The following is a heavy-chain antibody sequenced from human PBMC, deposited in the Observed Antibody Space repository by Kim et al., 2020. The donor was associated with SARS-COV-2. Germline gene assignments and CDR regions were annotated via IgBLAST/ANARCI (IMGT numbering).Heavy chain of an antibody. D-gene: IGHD6-25*01. CDR2: ISGSGGNT. CDR1: GFTFSTYA. V-gene: IGHV3-23*01. Sequence: GGSLRLSCGAYGFTFSTYAMSWVRQAPGKGPEWVSAISGSGGNTYYAASVKGRFTISRNTPRNTLYLQMSTLRAEATAVYYCARAARVTLSGFYARGQG. J-gene: IGHJ4*02. CDR3: ARAARVTLSGFYA.